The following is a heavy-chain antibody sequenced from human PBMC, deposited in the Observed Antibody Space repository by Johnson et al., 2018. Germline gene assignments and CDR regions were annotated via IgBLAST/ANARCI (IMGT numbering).Heavy chain of an antibody. Sequence: QVQLQQWGAGLLKPSETLSLTCAVYGGSFSGYYWTWIRQPPGKGLEWIGEINHSGSTNYNPSLKSRVTISVDTSKNQFSLKLSPVTAADTAVYYCARGLLIVGAKYFQHWGQGTLVTVSS. V-gene: IGHV4-34*01. CDR2: INHSGST. CDR1: GGSFSGYY. D-gene: IGHD1-26*01. CDR3: ARGLLIVGAKYFQH. J-gene: IGHJ1*01.